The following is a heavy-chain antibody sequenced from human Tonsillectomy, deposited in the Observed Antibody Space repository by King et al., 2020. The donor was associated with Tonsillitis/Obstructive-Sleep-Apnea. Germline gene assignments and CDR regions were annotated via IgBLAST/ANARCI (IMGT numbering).Heavy chain of an antibody. Sequence: VQLQESGPGLVKPSETLSLTCTVSGGSIRSYYWSWVRQPPGKGLEWIGYIYYSGSTTYNPSLKSRVTISVDTSKNQFSLKLSSVTAADTAVYYFARGIRGDNDAFDIWGQGTMVTVSS. CDR2: IYYSGST. CDR3: ARGIRGDNDAFDI. J-gene: IGHJ3*02. V-gene: IGHV4-59*01. D-gene: IGHD3-10*01. CDR1: GGSIRSYY.